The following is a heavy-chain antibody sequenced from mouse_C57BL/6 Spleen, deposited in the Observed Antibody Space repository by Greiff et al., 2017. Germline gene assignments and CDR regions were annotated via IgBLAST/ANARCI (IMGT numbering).Heavy chain of an antibody. J-gene: IGHJ4*01. CDR1: GYTFTSYW. V-gene: IGHV1-74*01. CDR3: AISYYGSSYYYYAMDY. D-gene: IGHD1-1*01. Sequence: VQLQQPGAELVKPGASVKVSCKASGYTFTSYWMHWVKQRPGQGLEWLGRIHPSDSDTNYNQKFKGKATLTVDKSSSTAYMQLSSLTSEDSAVYYCAISYYGSSYYYYAMDYWGQGTSVTVSS. CDR2: IHPSDSDT.